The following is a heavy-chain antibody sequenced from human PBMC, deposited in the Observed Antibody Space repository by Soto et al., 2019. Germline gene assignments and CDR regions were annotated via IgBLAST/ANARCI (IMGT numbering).Heavy chain of an antibody. CDR1: GCSISSGYY. J-gene: IGHJ4*02. D-gene: IGHD5-18*01. Sequence: PSETLSLTCAVSGCSISSGYYWGWIRQPPGKGLEWIGSIYHSGTTHYNPSLQSRVTISVDTSKNQFSLKLSSVTAADTAVYYCGRGGYSYGTFDYRGQGTLVTVSS. CDR3: GRGGYSYGTFDY. CDR2: IYHSGTT. V-gene: IGHV4-38-2*01.